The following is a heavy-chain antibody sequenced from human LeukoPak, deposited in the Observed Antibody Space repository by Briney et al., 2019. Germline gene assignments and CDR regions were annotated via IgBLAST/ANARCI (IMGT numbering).Heavy chain of an antibody. CDR3: TRTTWIQLWLDAFDI. CDR2: IRSKAYGGTT. Sequence: PGGSLRLSCKASGFTLGDYDMRWVREAPGKGLEWVGFIRSKAYGGTTEYAASVKGRFTISRDDSKSIAYLQMNSLKTEDTAVYYCTRTTWIQLWLDAFDIWGQGTMVTVSS. J-gene: IGHJ3*02. D-gene: IGHD5-18*01. V-gene: IGHV3-49*04. CDR1: GFTLGDYD.